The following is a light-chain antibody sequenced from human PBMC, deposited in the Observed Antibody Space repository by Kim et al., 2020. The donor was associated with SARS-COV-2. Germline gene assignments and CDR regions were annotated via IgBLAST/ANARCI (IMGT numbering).Light chain of an antibody. CDR1: KLEHKY. CDR2: QDN. V-gene: IGLV3-1*01. Sequence: SPVQTASITCSGYKLEHKYVSWYQHKPGQSPLVVIYQDNQRPSGIPERFSGSNSGNTATLTISGTQAMDEADYYCQAWDSSTHNYVFGAGTKVTVL. J-gene: IGLJ1*01. CDR3: QAWDSSTHNYV.